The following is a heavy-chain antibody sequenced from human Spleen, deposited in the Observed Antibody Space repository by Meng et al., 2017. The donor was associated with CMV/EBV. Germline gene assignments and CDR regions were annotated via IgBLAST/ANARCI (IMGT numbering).Heavy chain of an antibody. J-gene: IGHJ4*02. D-gene: IGHD6-6*01. CDR2: ISGYNGNT. Sequence: ASLKVSCNASGYTFSSYGISWVRQAPGQGLEWMGWISGYNGNTNYAQTLQGRATMTTDTSTSTAYMELRSLRSDDTAVYYCARDGLDEFSSSKRDSRTWSDYWGQGTLVTVSS. CDR1: GYTFSSYG. V-gene: IGHV1-18*01. CDR3: ARDGLDEFSSSKRDSRTWSDY.